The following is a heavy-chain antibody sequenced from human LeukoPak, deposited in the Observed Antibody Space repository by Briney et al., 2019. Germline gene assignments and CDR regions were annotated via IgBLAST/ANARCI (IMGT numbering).Heavy chain of an antibody. Sequence: ASVKVSCKASGYTFTSYDINWVRQATGQGLEWMGWMNPNSGNTGYAQKFQGRVTITRNTSVSTAYMELSSLRSEDTAVYYCARGLYRLDKIAHCGGDCYGTTLGAFDIWGQGTMVTVSS. CDR2: MNPNSGNT. J-gene: IGHJ3*02. CDR1: GYTFTSYD. D-gene: IGHD2-21*02. CDR3: ARGLYRLDKIAHCGGDCYGTTLGAFDI. V-gene: IGHV1-8*03.